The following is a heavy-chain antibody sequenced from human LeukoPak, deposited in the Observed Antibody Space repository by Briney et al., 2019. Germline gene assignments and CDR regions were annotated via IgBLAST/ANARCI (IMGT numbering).Heavy chain of an antibody. CDR2: MNPSNGNS. D-gene: IGHD5-18*01. Sequence: ASVTDSRRASRYTFTSYHINWVRQATGQGREWMGWMNPSNGNSDYIEKFQGRLTMTRDTSISTAYMELSNLRSDDTAVYYCTSRYSYGYGKDYWGQGTLVTVSS. CDR3: TSRYSYGYGKDY. J-gene: IGHJ4*02. V-gene: IGHV1-8*01. CDR1: RYTFTSYH.